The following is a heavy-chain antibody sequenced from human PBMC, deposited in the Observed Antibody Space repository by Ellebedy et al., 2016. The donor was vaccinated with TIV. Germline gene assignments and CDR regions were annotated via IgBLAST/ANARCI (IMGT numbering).Heavy chain of an antibody. Sequence: MPSETLSLTCTVSGGSIRSNTFYWGWFRQPPGKGLEWIGTLRYGGTSHYNPSLKSRVTISEGTSWDQQFSLQLNSVTPEDTAVYYCARMGYSSTLPYLDYWGQGTLVTVSS. CDR1: GGSIRSNTFY. CDR2: LRYGGTS. CDR3: ARMGYSSTLPYLDY. V-gene: IGHV4-39*07. D-gene: IGHD6-13*01. J-gene: IGHJ4*02.